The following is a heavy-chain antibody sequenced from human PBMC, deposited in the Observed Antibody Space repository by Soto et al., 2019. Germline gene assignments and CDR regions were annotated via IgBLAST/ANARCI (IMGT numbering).Heavy chain of an antibody. D-gene: IGHD3-22*01. Sequence: PVGSLRLSCAASGFTFSSYAMHWVRQAPGKGLEWVAVISYDGSNKYYADSVKGRFTISRDNSKNTLYLQMNSLRAEDTAVYYCARAPGSGYCTYWGQGTLVTVSS. CDR2: ISYDGSNK. V-gene: IGHV3-30-3*01. CDR1: GFTFSSYA. CDR3: ARAPGSGYCTY. J-gene: IGHJ4*02.